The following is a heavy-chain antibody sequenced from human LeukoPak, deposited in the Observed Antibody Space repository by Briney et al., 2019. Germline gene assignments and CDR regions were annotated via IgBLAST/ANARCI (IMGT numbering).Heavy chain of an antibody. J-gene: IGHJ5*02. CDR3: AKDHLHWFDP. V-gene: IGHV3-30*18. Sequence: GGSLRLSCAASGFTFRTYGMHWVRQAPGKGLEWVAFISFDGSKKYFADSVKGRFTISRDNSNNTLYLEMNTLRGEDTAVYYCAKDHLHWFDPWGQGTLVTVSS. CDR1: GFTFRTYG. CDR2: ISFDGSKK.